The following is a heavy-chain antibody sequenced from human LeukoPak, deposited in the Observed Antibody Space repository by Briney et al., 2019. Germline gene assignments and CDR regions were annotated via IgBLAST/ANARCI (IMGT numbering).Heavy chain of an antibody. V-gene: IGHV3-7*03. D-gene: IGHD2-2*01. CDR1: GFTFSSYW. CDR2: IKQDGSEK. Sequence: PGGSLRLSCAASGFTFSSYWMHWVRHAPGKGLEWVANIKQDGSEKYYVDSVKGRFTISRDNAKNSLYLQMNSLRAEDTAVYYCAKHDLSWGIVVVPAAHFDYWGQGTLVTVSS. J-gene: IGHJ4*02. CDR3: AKHDLSWGIVVVPAAHFDY.